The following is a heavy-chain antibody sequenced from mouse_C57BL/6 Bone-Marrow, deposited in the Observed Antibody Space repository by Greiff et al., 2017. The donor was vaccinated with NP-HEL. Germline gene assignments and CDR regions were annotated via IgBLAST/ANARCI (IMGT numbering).Heavy chain of an antibody. CDR1: GYAFSSSW. CDR2: IYPGGGDT. D-gene: IGHD1-1*01. Sequence: VQLQQSGPELVKPGASVKISCKASGYAFSSSWMNWVKQRPGKGLEWIGRIYPGGGDTNYNGKFKGKATLTADKSSSTAYMQLSSLTSEYSAVYFCARGGSSYRGFDYWGQGTLVTVSA. V-gene: IGHV1-82*01. J-gene: IGHJ3*01. CDR3: ARGGSSYRGFDY.